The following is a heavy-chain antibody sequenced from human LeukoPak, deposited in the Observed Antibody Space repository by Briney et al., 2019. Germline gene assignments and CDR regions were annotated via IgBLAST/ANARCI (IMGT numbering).Heavy chain of an antibody. Sequence: GGSLRLSCAASGFTFSSYSMNWVRQAPGKGLEWVSSISSSSSYIYYADSVKGRFTISGDNAKNSLYLQMNSLRAEDTAVYYCARDSWDYDSSGYYYVPRFDYWGQGTLVTVSS. D-gene: IGHD3-22*01. CDR3: ARDSWDYDSSGYYYVPRFDY. V-gene: IGHV3-21*01. J-gene: IGHJ4*02. CDR1: GFTFSSYS. CDR2: ISSSSSYI.